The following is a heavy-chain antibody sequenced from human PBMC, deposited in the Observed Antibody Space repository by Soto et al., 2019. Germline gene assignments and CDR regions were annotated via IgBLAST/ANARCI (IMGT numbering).Heavy chain of an antibody. Sequence: PSETLSLTCTVCGGSISSSSYYWGWIRQPPGKGLEWIGSIYYIGSTYYNPSLKSRVTISVDTSKNQFSLKLSSVTAADTAVYYCARKEVHTDMAPDYWGQGTLVTVSS. D-gene: IGHD5-18*01. CDR2: IYYIGST. V-gene: IGHV4-39*01. J-gene: IGHJ4*02. CDR3: ARKEVHTDMAPDY. CDR1: GGSISSSSYY.